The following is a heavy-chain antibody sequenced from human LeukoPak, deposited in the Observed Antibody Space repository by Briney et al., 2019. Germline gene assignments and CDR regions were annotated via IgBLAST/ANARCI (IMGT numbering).Heavy chain of an antibody. V-gene: IGHV3-48*02. CDR1: GFTFSSFG. CDR3: AKVIRGGYGMDV. D-gene: IGHD3-10*01. Sequence: GGSLRLSCAASGFTFSSFGMNWVRQAPGKGLEWVSYISDSSTLTYYADSVKGRFTISRDNAKNSLSLQLNSLRDEDTAVYFCAKVIRGGYGMDVWGQGTTFTVSS. CDR2: ISDSSTLT. J-gene: IGHJ6*02.